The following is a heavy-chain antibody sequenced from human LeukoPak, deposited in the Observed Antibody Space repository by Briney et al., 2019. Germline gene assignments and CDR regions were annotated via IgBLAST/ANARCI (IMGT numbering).Heavy chain of an antibody. D-gene: IGHD1-26*01. CDR2: FDPEDGET. V-gene: IGHV1-24*01. Sequence: GASVKVSCKASGYTLTDLSMHWLRQAPGQGLEWMGGFDPEDGETIYAQKFQGRVTMTEDTSTDTAYMELSSLRSDDTAVYYCASSIVGHTDYWGQGTLVTVSS. J-gene: IGHJ4*02. CDR1: GYTLTDLS. CDR3: ASSIVGHTDY.